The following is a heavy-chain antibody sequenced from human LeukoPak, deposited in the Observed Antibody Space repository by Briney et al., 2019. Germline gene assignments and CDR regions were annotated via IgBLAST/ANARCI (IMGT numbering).Heavy chain of an antibody. CDR3: ARDKIEWAITGTTEGNYYYYGMDV. CDR2: IYTSGST. CDR1: GGSISSYC. V-gene: IGHV4-4*07. Sequence: ETSETLSLTCTVSGGSISSYCWSWIRQPAGKGLEWIGRIYTSGSTNYNPSLKSRVTMSVDTSKNQFSLKLSSVTAADTAVYYCARDKIEWAITGTTEGNYYYYGMDVWGQGTTVTVSS. J-gene: IGHJ6*02. D-gene: IGHD1-7*01.